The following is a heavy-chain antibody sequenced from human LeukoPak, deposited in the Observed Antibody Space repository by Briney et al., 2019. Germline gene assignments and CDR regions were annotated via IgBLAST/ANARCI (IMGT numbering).Heavy chain of an antibody. Sequence: SETLSLTCTVSGGSISSYYWSWIRQPPGKGPEWIGYIYYSGSTNYNPSLKSRVTISVDTSKNQFSLKLSSVTAADTAVYYCARSRDENSNYGILNYYYYMDVWGKGTTVTVSS. J-gene: IGHJ6*03. CDR1: GGSISSYY. CDR2: IYYSGST. CDR3: ARSRDENSNYGILNYYYYMDV. D-gene: IGHD4-11*01. V-gene: IGHV4-59*01.